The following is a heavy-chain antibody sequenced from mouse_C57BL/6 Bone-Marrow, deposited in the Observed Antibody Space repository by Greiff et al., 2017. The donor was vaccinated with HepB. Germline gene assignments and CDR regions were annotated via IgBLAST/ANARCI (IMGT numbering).Heavy chain of an antibody. Sequence: QVQLQQPGAELVKPGASVKMSCKASGYTFTSYWITWVKQRPGQGLEWIGDIYPGSGSTNYNEKFKGKATLTVDTSSSTAYMQLSSLTSEDSAVYYCANYSNYAWYFGVWGTGTTVTVTA. CDR3: ANYSNYAWYFGV. CDR1: GYTFTSYW. V-gene: IGHV1-55*01. J-gene: IGHJ1*03. CDR2: IYPGSGST. D-gene: IGHD2-5*01.